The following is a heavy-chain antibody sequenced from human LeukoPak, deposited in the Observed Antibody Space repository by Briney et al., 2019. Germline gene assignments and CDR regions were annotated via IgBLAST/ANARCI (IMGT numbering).Heavy chain of an antibody. D-gene: IGHD5-12*01. J-gene: IGHJ6*02. CDR2: INPNSGGT. CDR1: GYTFTGYY. CDR3: ARDLNWLRLDYYYYGMDV. Sequence: RASVKVSCKASGYTFTGYYMHWVRQAPGQGLEWMGWINPNSGGTNYAQKFQGRVTMTRDTSISTAYMELGRLRSDDTAVYYCARDLNWLRLDYYYYGMDVWGQGTTVTVSS. V-gene: IGHV1-2*02.